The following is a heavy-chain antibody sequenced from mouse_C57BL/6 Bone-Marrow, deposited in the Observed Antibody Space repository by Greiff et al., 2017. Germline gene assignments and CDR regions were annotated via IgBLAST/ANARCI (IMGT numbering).Heavy chain of an antibody. J-gene: IGHJ4*01. Sequence: VHLVESGPELVKPGASVKISCKASGYTFTDYYINWVKQRPGQGLEWIGWSFPGSGSTYYNEKFKGKAKLTVDKSSSTAYMLLSSLNSEDSEVYVCARERCSSGYVEVYYAIDYWGQGTSVTVSS. CDR3: ARERCSSGYVEVYYAIDY. D-gene: IGHD3-2*02. CDR2: SFPGSGST. V-gene: IGHV1-75*01. CDR1: GYTFTDYY.